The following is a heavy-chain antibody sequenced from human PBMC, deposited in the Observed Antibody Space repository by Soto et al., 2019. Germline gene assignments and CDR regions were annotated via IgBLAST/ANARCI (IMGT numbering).Heavy chain of an antibody. CDR2: IDPSDSYT. CDR3: VRHGNGTPFYFDF. V-gene: IGHV5-10-1*03. D-gene: IGHD1-1*01. CDR1: GYKFIGYW. J-gene: IGHJ4*02. Sequence: EVQLVQSGAEVKKPGESLTISCKGSGYKFIGYWISWVRQMTGKGLEWVGRIDPSDSYTSYSPSFEGHVTISVDKSINTAYLQWRSLQASDTSKYYCVRHGNGTPFYFDFWGRGTLVPVSS.